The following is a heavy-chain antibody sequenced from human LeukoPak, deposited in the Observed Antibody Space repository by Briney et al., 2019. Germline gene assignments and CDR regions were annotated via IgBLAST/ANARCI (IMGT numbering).Heavy chain of an antibody. CDR1: GGSISGTYY. D-gene: IGHD3-16*01. J-gene: IGHJ3*01. V-gene: IGHV4-59*08. Sequence: PSQTLSLTCTVSGGSISGTYYWSWIRQPPGKGLEWIGYIYYTGTTDSNPSLKSRVTISLDTSKNQFSLNLSSVTAADTAVYYCARRWVYDKRAFDAWGQGTMVTVSS. CDR3: ARRWVYDKRAFDA. CDR2: IYYTGTT.